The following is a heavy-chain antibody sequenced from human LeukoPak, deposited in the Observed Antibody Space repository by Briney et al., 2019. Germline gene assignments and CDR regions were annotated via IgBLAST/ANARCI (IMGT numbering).Heavy chain of an antibody. D-gene: IGHD5-18*01. Sequence: GGSLRLSCAASGFAFSTYSMNWVRQAPGKGLEWVSYISSSSGTIYYADSVKGRFPISRDNAKNSLYLQMNSLRDEDTAVYYCARGYSYGYSLDYWGQGTLVTVSS. J-gene: IGHJ4*02. V-gene: IGHV3-48*02. CDR1: GFAFSTYS. CDR2: ISSSSGTI. CDR3: ARGYSYGYSLDY.